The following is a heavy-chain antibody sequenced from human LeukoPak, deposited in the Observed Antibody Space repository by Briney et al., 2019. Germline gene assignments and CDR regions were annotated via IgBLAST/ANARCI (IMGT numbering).Heavy chain of an antibody. V-gene: IGHV4-31*03. CDR3: ARLTVLGHHFDP. CDR1: GGSISSGGYY. Sequence: PSQTLSLTCTVSGGSISSGGYYWGWIRQHPGKGLEWIGYIHYSGSTYYNPSLKSRVTISVDTSKNQFSLKLSSVTAADTAVYYCARLTVLGHHFDPWGRGTLVTVSS. J-gene: IGHJ2*01. D-gene: IGHD2-8*01. CDR2: IHYSGST.